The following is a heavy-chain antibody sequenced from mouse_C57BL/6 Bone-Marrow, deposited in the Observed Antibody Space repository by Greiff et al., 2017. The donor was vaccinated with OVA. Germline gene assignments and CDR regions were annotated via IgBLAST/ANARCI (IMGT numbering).Heavy chain of an antibody. Sequence: EVMLVESGGGLVQPGESLKLSCESNAYEFPSHDMSWVRKTPEKRLELVAAINSDGGSTYYPDTMERRFIISRDNTKKTLYLQMSSLRSEDTALYYCARQGKDYYAMDYWGQGTSVTVSS. V-gene: IGHV5-2*03. CDR2: INSDGGST. CDR1: AYEFPSHD. J-gene: IGHJ4*01. CDR3: ARQGKDYYAMDY.